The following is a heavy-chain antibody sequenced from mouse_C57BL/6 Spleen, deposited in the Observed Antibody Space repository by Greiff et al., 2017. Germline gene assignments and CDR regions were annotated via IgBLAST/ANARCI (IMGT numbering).Heavy chain of an antibody. Sequence: EVHLVESGGGLVQPGGSLKLSCAASGFTFSDYGMAWVRQAPRKGPEWVAFISNLAYSIYYADTVTGRFTIYRENAKNTLYLEMSSLMSEDTAMYYCARLSPFTTGWYFDVWGTGTTVTVSS. J-gene: IGHJ1*03. CDR3: ARLSPFTTGWYFDV. CDR2: ISNLAYSI. CDR1: GFTFSDYG. V-gene: IGHV5-15*01. D-gene: IGHD1-1*01.